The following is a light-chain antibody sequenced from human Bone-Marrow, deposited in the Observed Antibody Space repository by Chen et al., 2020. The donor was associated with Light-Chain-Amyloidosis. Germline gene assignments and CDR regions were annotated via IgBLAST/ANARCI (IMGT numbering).Light chain of an antibody. CDR2: RDT. CDR3: QSADSSGTYEVI. Sequence: SYELTQPPSVSVSPGQTARITCSGDDLPTKYAYWYQQKPGQAPVLVIHRDTERPSGISGRFSGSSSGTTATLTISEFQAENEADYHCQSADSSGTYEVIFGGGTKLTVL. V-gene: IGLV3-25*03. CDR1: DLPTKY. J-gene: IGLJ2*01.